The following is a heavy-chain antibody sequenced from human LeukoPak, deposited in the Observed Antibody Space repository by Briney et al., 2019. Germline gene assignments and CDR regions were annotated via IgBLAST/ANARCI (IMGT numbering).Heavy chain of an antibody. V-gene: IGHV3-23*01. J-gene: IGHJ4*02. CDR1: GFTFSNYA. CDR2: ISGSGGST. Sequence: GGSLRLSCAASGFTFSNYAMSWVRQAPGKGLEWVSAISGSGGSTYYADSVKGRFTISRDNSKNTLYLQMNSLRAEDTAVYYCAKDPTYYDFWSGYNYFGYWGQGTLVTVSS. CDR3: AKDPTYYDFWSGYNYFGY. D-gene: IGHD3-3*01.